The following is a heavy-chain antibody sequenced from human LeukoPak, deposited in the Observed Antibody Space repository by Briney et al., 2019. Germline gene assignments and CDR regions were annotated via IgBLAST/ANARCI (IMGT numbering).Heavy chain of an antibody. V-gene: IGHV4-39*01. CDR2: IYHSGRM. CDR1: GAXINSSSYY. CDR3: ATVLYGYYFDQ. Sequence: PSETLSLTCIVSGAXINSSSYYWGWVRQPPGKGLEWIGSIYHSGRMSYNAPLQSQVSISVEPSKNQFSLKVMSVTAADTAVYYCATVLYGYYFDQWGQGTLVIVSS. D-gene: IGHD2/OR15-2a*01. J-gene: IGHJ4*02.